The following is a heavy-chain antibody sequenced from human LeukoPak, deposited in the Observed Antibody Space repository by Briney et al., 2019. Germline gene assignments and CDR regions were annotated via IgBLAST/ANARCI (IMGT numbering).Heavy chain of an antibody. Sequence: ASVKVSCKASGYTFTNYAVHWVRQAPGQRLEWMGWINADNGNTKSSQRFQGRVTIARDTSASTAYMELSSLRSEDTAVYYCAGGVAGTTHSLDYLGQGTLVTVSS. CDR1: GYTFTNYA. J-gene: IGHJ4*02. CDR3: AGGVAGTTHSLDY. V-gene: IGHV1-3*01. D-gene: IGHD6-19*01. CDR2: INADNGNT.